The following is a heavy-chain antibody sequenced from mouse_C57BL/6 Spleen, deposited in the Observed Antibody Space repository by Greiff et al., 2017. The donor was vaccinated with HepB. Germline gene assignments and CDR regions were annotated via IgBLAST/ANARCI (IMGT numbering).Heavy chain of an antibody. CDR2: INPSSGYT. CDR3: ARWCYDYDYFDY. D-gene: IGHD2-4*01. V-gene: IGHV1-4*01. Sequence: QVPLQQSGAELARPGASVKMSCKASGYTFTSYTMHWVKQRPGQGLEWIGYINPSSGYTKYNQKFKDKATLTADKSSSTAYMQLSSLTSDDSAVYYCARWCYDYDYFDYWGQGTTLTVSS. CDR1: GYTFTSYT. J-gene: IGHJ2*01.